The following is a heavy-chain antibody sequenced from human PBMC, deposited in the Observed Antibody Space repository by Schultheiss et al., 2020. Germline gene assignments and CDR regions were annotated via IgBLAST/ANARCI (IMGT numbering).Heavy chain of an antibody. CDR2: IYHDEST. CDR3: ARVFADVVTN. Sequence: SETLSLTCDVSAVFLRITVYSCTWIPQSPGKGQEWIVYIYHDESTYYSPSLKSRVAILVDKSKNQFSLKLSPVTAADTVVYYCARVFADVVTNWGQGTLVTVSS. V-gene: IGHV4-30-2*06. CDR1: AVFLRITVYS. J-gene: IGHJ4*02. D-gene: IGHD2-21*02.